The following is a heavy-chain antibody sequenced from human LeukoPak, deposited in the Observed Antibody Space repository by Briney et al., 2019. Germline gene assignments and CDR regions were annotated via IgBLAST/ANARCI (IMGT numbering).Heavy chain of an antibody. V-gene: IGHV4-61*02. J-gene: IGHJ4*02. Sequence: SETLSLTCTVSGGSISSGSYYWSWIRQPAGKGLEWIGRIYTSGSTNYNPSLKSRVTISVDTSKNQFSLKLSSVTAADTAVYYCARDGAAAGSKPIDYWGQGTLVTVSS. CDR1: GGSISSGSYY. CDR2: IYTSGST. CDR3: ARDGAAAGSKPIDY. D-gene: IGHD6-13*01.